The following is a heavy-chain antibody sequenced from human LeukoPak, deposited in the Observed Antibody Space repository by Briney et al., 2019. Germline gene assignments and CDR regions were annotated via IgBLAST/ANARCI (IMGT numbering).Heavy chain of an antibody. J-gene: IGHJ4*02. CDR1: GFTFSDYY. CDR2: ISSSGSTI. CDR3: ARDSRGYSLAGTTYDY. V-gene: IGHV3-11*04. D-gene: IGHD3-22*01. Sequence: PGGSLRLSCAASGFTFSDYYMSWIGQAPGKGLEWVSYISSSGSTIYYADSVKGRFTISRDNAKNSLYLQMNSLRAGDTAVYYCARDSRGYSLAGTTYDYWGQGTLVTVSS.